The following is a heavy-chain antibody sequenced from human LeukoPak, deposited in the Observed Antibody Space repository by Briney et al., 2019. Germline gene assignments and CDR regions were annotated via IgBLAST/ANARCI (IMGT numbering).Heavy chain of an antibody. CDR2: IFSSGST. D-gene: IGHD5-24*01. Sequence: PSETLSLTCAVSGGSFDNSNYYWAWIRQPPGKGLEWIGTIFSSGSTFYSPSHETRITISVDTSMTQFSLKLSSVTAADTAVYFCASERWSRRSYFDFWGQGILVTVSS. V-gene: IGHV4-39*07. J-gene: IGHJ4*02. CDR1: GGSFDNSNYY. CDR3: ASERWSRRSYFDF.